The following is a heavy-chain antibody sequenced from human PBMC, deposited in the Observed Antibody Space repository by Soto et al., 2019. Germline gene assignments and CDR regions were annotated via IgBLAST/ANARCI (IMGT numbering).Heavy chain of an antibody. CDR1: GFTYSVYA. J-gene: IGHJ4*02. Sequence: QSGGSLRLSCAASGFTYSVYAMRWDRQAPGKGLEWVSGIDGSSDSIYYTDSVKGRFTISRDNSKNTLYLQMNSLRAEDTAVYYCAKDDRVGIGARTLDYWGQGTRVTVSS. CDR2: IDGSSDSI. CDR3: AKDDRVGIGARTLDY. D-gene: IGHD6-6*01. V-gene: IGHV3-23*01.